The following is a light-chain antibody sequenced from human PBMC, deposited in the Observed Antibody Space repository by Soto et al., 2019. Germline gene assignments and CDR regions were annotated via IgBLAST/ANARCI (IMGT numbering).Light chain of an antibody. CDR2: DAS. V-gene: IGKV3-11*01. CDR1: QSIGSN. CDR3: QQRSNWPRT. Sequence: EIVMTQSPATLSVSPGERATLSCRASQSIGSNLAWYQQKRGQAPRLLIYDASNRATGIPARFSGSGSGTDFTLTISSLEPEDFAVYYCQQRSNWPRTFGQGTKVDIK. J-gene: IGKJ1*01.